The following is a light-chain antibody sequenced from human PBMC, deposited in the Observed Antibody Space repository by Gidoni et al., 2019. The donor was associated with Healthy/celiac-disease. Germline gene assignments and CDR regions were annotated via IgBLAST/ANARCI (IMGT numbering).Light chain of an antibody. CDR1: QGIRSY. CDR2: AAS. J-gene: IGKJ5*01. Sequence: DIQLTQSPSFLSASVGDRVTITCRASQGIRSYLAWYQQNPGKAPKLLIYAASTLQSGVPSRFSGSGSGTEFTLTISSLQPEDFATYYCQQLNSYPQITFGQGTRLEIK. V-gene: IGKV1-9*01. CDR3: QQLNSYPQIT.